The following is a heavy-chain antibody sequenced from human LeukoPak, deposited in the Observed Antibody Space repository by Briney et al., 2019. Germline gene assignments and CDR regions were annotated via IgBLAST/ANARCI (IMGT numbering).Heavy chain of an antibody. Sequence: ASVKVSCKASGYTFNDYAMNWVRQAPGQGLEWMGWINTNTGNPNYAQGFTGRFVFSSDTSVSTAYLQISNLKAEDTAVYYCARDESLGGGQFDYWGQGSLVAVSS. J-gene: IGHJ4*02. V-gene: IGHV7-4-1*02. CDR3: ARDESLGGGQFDY. CDR2: INTNTGNP. D-gene: IGHD2-15*01. CDR1: GYTFNDYA.